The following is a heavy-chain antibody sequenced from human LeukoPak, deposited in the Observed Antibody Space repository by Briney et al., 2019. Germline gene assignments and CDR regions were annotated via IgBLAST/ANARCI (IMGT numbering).Heavy chain of an antibody. D-gene: IGHD2-2*02. CDR2: IYPGDSDT. CDR3: ARHASCSTTNCYNDY. CDR1: GYSFTSYW. J-gene: IGHJ4*02. Sequence: GESLKISCKGSGYSFTSYWIGWVRQMPGKGLEWMGIIYPGDSDTRYGPSFQGQVTISVDKSISTAYLQWSSLKASDTAMYYCARHASCSTTNCYNDYWGQGTLVTVSS. V-gene: IGHV5-51*01.